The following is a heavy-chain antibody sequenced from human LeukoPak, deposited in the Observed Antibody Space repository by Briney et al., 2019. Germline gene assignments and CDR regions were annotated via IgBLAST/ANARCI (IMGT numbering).Heavy chain of an antibody. CDR1: EFDFFSYG. D-gene: IGHD6-19*01. Sequence: GGSLRLSCVASEFDFFSYGMQWVRQAPGKGLVWVSRIFSDGTTTSYAGSVKGRFTISRDNAKSSLYLQMNSLRVEDTAVYYCARGGSLGYWGQGTLVTVSS. V-gene: IGHV3-74*01. J-gene: IGHJ4*02. CDR2: IFSDGTTT. CDR3: ARGGSLGY.